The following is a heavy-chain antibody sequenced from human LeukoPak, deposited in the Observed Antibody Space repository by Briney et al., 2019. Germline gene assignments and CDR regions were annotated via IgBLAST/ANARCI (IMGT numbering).Heavy chain of an antibody. D-gene: IGHD3-3*01. CDR1: GFTFSSYS. CDR3: ARGYHDFWSGYFGGYFDY. J-gene: IGHJ4*02. Sequence: PGGSLRLSCAASGFTFSSYSMNWVRQAPGKGLEWVSSISSSSYIYYADSVKGRFTISRDNAKNSLYLQMNSLRAEDTAVYYCARGYHDFWSGYFGGYFDYWGQGTLVTVSS. CDR2: ISSSSYI. V-gene: IGHV3-21*01.